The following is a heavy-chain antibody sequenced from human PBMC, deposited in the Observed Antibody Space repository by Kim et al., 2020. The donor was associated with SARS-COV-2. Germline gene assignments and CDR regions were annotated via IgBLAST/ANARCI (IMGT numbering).Heavy chain of an antibody. CDR2: VSGGGGSV. CDR1: GFTFSSYA. Sequence: GGSLRLSCAVSGFTFSSYAMHWVRQAPGKGLEWVSAVSGGGGSVNYADSVRGRFTISRDNSKNTLSLQMSSLRAEDTAIYYCAKEVGSTMWNFFECWGQGTLVTV. V-gene: IGHV3-23*01. D-gene: IGHD1-26*01. CDR3: AKEVGSTMWNFFEC. J-gene: IGHJ4*02.